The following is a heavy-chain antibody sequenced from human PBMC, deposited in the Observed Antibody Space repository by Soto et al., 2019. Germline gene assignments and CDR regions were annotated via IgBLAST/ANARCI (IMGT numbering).Heavy chain of an antibody. Sequence: SETLSLTCSVSGGSMRSYYWSWIRQPPGKGLEWIGYIHDSGITDYNPSLKSRATISIDTFRNQISLNLHSVTAADTAVYYCAREYAFSRDYWGQGTVVT. J-gene: IGHJ4*02. CDR3: AREYAFSRDY. D-gene: IGHD2-2*01. CDR1: GGSMRSYY. CDR2: IHDSGIT. V-gene: IGHV4-59*01.